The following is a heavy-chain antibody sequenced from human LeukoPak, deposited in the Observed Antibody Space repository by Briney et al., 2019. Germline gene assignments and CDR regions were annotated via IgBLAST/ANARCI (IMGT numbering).Heavy chain of an antibody. CDR3: AREVSGSYDY. V-gene: IGHV3-53*01. J-gene: IGHJ4*02. Sequence: GGSLRLSCAASGFTVSSNCMSWVRQAPGKGLEWVSVVYSGGSTYYADSVKGRFAISRDNSKNTLYLQMNSLRAEDTAVYYCAREVSGSYDYWGQGTLVTVSS. CDR2: VYSGGST. CDR1: GFTVSSNC. D-gene: IGHD1-26*01.